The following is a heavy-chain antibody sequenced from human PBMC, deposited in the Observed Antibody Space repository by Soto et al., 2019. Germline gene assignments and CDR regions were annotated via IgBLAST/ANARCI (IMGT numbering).Heavy chain of an antibody. Sequence: ETLSLTCTVSGGSISSSSYYWGWIRQPPGKGLEWIGSIYYSGSTYYNPSLKSRVTISVDTSKNQFSLKLSSVTAADTAVYYCARHAVGATTDYFDYWGQGTLVTVSS. CDR1: GGSISSSSYY. D-gene: IGHD1-26*01. J-gene: IGHJ4*02. CDR2: IYYSGST. CDR3: ARHAVGATTDYFDY. V-gene: IGHV4-39*01.